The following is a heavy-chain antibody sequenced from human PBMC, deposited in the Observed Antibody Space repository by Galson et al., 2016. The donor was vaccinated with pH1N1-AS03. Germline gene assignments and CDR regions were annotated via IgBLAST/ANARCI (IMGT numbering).Heavy chain of an antibody. CDR1: GFTINSNC. CDR2: IYGGGDT. J-gene: IGHJ4*02. V-gene: IGHV3-53*01. CDR3: AREPWGSTQGEY. Sequence: SLRLSCAASGFTINSNCMSWVRQAPGKGLEWVSVIYGGGDTFYADSVKGRFTISRDNSKNTVYLQMNSLRVEDTAVYYCAREPWGSTQGEYWGQGTLVTVSS. D-gene: IGHD3-16*01.